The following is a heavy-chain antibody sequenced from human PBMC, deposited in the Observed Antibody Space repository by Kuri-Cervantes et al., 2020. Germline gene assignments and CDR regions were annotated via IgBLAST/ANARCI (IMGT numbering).Heavy chain of an antibody. CDR1: GFTFSSYS. Sequence: GGSLRLSCAASGFTFSSYSMNWVRQAPGKGLEWVSYISSSSSTIYYADSVKGRFTISRDNAKNSLYLQMNSLRDEDTAVYYCARDKGIYDPSGVRGYYFDYWGQGTLVTVSS. V-gene: IGHV3-48*02. J-gene: IGHJ4*02. D-gene: IGHD3-22*01. CDR3: ARDKGIYDPSGVRGYYFDY. CDR2: ISSSSSTI.